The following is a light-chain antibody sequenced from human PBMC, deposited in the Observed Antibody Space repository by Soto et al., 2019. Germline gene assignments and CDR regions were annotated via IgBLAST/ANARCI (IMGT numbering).Light chain of an antibody. V-gene: IGKV4-1*01. Sequence: DIVMTQSPDSLAVSLGERATINCKSSRSVLYSSNNNNYLALYQQKPGQPPKLLIYWASTRESGVPDRFSGSGSGTDFTLSISSLQAEDVAVYYCQQYYSSPRTFGQGTKVEIK. J-gene: IGKJ1*01. CDR1: RSVLYSSNNNNY. CDR3: QQYYSSPRT. CDR2: WAS.